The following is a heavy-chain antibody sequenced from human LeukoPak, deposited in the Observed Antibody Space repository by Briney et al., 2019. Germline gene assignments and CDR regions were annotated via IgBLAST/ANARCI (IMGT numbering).Heavy chain of an antibody. CDR3: AKHPLRFLEYVDY. CDR2: ISSSGSGDNT. V-gene: IGHV3-23*01. CDR1: GVTLSSFA. Sequence: PGGSLRLSCAASGVTLSSFAMSWARQAPGKGLEWVSGISSSGSGDNTYYADSVKGRFTISRDNSKNTLYLQMNSLRAEDTAVYYCAKHPLRFLEYVDYWGQGTLVTVSS. J-gene: IGHJ4*02. D-gene: IGHD3-3*01.